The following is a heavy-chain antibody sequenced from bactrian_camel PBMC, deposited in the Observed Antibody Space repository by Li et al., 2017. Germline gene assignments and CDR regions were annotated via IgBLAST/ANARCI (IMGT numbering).Heavy chain of an antibody. V-gene: IGHV3S55*01. CDR3: TRGIGRNAYFDF. CDR2: LGDDGST. Sequence: VQLVESGGGSAQTGGSLTLSCVVSGDHRMVAWFRQGQGPGTKREGVAGLGDDGSTSYAAFAEGRFAISRNNFKNTLYLQLNSLKIEDTAMYYCTRGIGRNAYFDFWGQGTQVTVSS. CDR1: GDHRMVA. J-gene: IGHJ6*01. D-gene: IGHD1*01.